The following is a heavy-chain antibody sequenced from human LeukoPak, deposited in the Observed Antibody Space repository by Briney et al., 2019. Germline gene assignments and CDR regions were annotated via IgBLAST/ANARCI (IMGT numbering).Heavy chain of an antibody. D-gene: IGHD5-12*01. CDR2: IRSKNYGGTT. V-gene: IGHV3-49*04. Sequence: GGSLRLSCTGSGFTFGDYAMNRVRQAPGKGLEWVGFIRSKNYGGTTEYAASVKGRFTISRDDSRSIAYLQMNSLKTEDTAVYYCPRVIVATTDYWGQGTLVTVSS. CDR1: GFTFGDYA. J-gene: IGHJ4*02. CDR3: PRVIVATTDY.